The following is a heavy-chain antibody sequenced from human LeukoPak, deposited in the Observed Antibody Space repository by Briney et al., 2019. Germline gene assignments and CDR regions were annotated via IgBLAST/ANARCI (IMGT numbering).Heavy chain of an antibody. D-gene: IGHD6-19*01. V-gene: IGHV1-8*03. CDR2: MNPNSGNT. CDR3: AREGGSGWSSTEHYYYYYMDV. CDR1: GYTFTGYY. Sequence: ASVKVSCKASGYTFTGYYMHWVRQATGQGLEWMGWMNPNSGNTGYAQKFQGRVTITRNTSISTAYMELSSLRSEDTAVYYCAREGGSGWSSTEHYYYYYMDVWGKGTTVTVSS. J-gene: IGHJ6*03.